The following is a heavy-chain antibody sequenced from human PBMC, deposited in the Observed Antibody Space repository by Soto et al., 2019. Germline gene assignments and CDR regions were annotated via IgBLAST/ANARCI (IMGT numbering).Heavy chain of an antibody. D-gene: IGHD3-9*01. CDR1: GYSFTSYW. Sequence: GESLKISCKGSGYSFTSYWIGWVRQMPGKGLECMGIIYPGDSDTRYSPSFQVQVTISADKSISTAYLQWSSLKASDTVMYYCARTSMHYDILTGYASYYYYGMDVWGQGTTVTVSS. CDR2: IYPGDSDT. CDR3: ARTSMHYDILTGYASYYYYGMDV. V-gene: IGHV5-51*01. J-gene: IGHJ6*02.